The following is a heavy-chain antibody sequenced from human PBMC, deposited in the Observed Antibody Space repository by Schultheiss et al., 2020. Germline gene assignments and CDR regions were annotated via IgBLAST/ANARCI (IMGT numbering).Heavy chain of an antibody. CDR1: GFTFSTYG. J-gene: IGHJ4*02. V-gene: IGHV3-33*06. CDR2: IWYDGVNK. CDR3: AQGHLLG. D-gene: IGHD3-16*01. Sequence: GGSLRLSCAASGFTFSTYGMHWVRQAPGKGLEWVAAIWYDGVNKYYADSVKGRFTISRDNSKNSLYLQLDSLRADDTAVYYCAQGHLLGGGQGTLVTVSS.